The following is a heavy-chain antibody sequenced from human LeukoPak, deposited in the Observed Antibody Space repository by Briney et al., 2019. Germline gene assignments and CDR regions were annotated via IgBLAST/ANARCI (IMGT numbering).Heavy chain of an antibody. CDR2: INHSGST. Sequence: SEILSLTYAVYGGSFSGYYWSWIRQPPGKGLEWIGDINHSGSTNYNPSLKSRVTISVDTSKNQFSLKLSSVPAADTAVYYCARVGDYYDSSGYYSPFDYWGEGTLVTVSS. J-gene: IGHJ4*02. V-gene: IGHV4-34*01. CDR1: GGSFSGYY. D-gene: IGHD3-22*01. CDR3: ARVGDYYDSSGYYSPFDY.